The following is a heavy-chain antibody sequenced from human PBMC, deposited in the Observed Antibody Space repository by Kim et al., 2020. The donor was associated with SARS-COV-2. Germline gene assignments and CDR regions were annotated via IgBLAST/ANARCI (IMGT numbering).Heavy chain of an antibody. CDR2: ST. V-gene: IGHV4-31*02. Sequence: STDYHPSLRSRITISVDTSKTQSSLKLSSVTAADTAVYYCAREWDYGMDVWGQGTTVTVSS. CDR3: AREWDYGMDV. J-gene: IGHJ6*02.